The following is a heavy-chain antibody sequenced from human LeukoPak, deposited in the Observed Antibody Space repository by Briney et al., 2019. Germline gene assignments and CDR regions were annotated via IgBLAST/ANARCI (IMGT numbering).Heavy chain of an antibody. CDR1: GYTFTSYY. CDR3: ARDLFYDSSGYGPFWFDP. J-gene: IGHJ5*02. CDR2: INPDGGST. Sequence: EASVKVSCKASGYTFTSYYIHAVRQAPGQGLQWMGIINPDGGSTGYAQKFQGRVTMTRDTSTSTVYMELSSLRPEDTAVYFCARDLFYDSSGYGPFWFDPWGQGTLVTVSS. V-gene: IGHV1-46*01. D-gene: IGHD3-22*01.